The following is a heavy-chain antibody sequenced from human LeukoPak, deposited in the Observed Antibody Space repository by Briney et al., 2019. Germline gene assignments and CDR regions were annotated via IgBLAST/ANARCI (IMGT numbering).Heavy chain of an antibody. CDR2: IYYSGST. V-gene: IGHV4-39*01. CDR3: ARGGHDYGDYGGGRIDY. D-gene: IGHD4-17*01. J-gene: IGHJ4*02. CDR1: GGSISSSSYY. Sequence: SETLSLTCTVSGGSISSSSYYWGWIRQPPGKGLEWIGSIYYSGSTYYNPSLKSRVTISVDTSKNQFSLKLSSVTAADTAVYYCARGGHDYGDYGGGRIDYWGQGTLVTVSS.